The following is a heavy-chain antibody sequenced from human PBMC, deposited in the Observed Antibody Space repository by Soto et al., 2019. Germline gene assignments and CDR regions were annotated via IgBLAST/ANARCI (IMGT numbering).Heavy chain of an antibody. V-gene: IGHV3-23*01. Sequence: EVQLLESGGGLVQPGGSLRLSCAASGFTFSNFDMSWVRQAPGEGLEWISVFSGSVTSTYSTFYADSVKGRFTISRDNSKNTLYLQMNSLRVEDTAIYYCANSVHSGNAGPNDYWGQGTLVTVSS. CDR3: ANSVHSGNAGPNDY. J-gene: IGHJ4*02. CDR2: FSGSVTST. CDR1: GFTFSNFD. D-gene: IGHD5-12*01.